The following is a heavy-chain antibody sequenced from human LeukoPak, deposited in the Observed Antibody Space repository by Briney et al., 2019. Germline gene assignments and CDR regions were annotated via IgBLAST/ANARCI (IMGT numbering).Heavy chain of an antibody. J-gene: IGHJ5*02. D-gene: IGHD3-3*01. Sequence: SETLSLTCAVYGGSFSGYYWSWIRQPPGRGLGWVGEINHSGSTNYNPPPKRRVTISVDTSKNQFSLKLSSVTAADTAVYYCARGYSPPYYELWSGYYCWLDPWGQGTLVTVSS. CDR3: ARGYSPPYYELWSGYYCWLDP. CDR2: INHSGST. V-gene: IGHV4-34*01. CDR1: GGSFSGYY.